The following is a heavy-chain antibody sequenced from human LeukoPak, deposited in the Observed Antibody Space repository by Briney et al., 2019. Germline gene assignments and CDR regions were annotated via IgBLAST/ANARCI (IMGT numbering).Heavy chain of an antibody. CDR2: ISSRSGYI. Sequence: ETLSLTCAVYGGSFSGYYWSWVRQAPGKGLEWVSSISSRSGYIYYADSVKGRFTISRDNAKNSLYLQMNTLRAEDTAVYYCASFDSSGWHYFDYWGQGTLVTVSA. CDR3: ASFDSSGWHYFDY. D-gene: IGHD6-19*01. J-gene: IGHJ4*02. V-gene: IGHV3-21*01. CDR1: GGSFSGYY.